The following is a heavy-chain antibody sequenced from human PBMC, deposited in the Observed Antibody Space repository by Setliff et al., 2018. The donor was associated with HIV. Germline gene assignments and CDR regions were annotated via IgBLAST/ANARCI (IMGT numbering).Heavy chain of an antibody. CDR2: IYYSGST. J-gene: IGHJ4*02. D-gene: IGHD3-3*01. CDR3: ASANNFWSGYPPV. V-gene: IGHV4-39*01. CDR1: GGSISSSSYY. Sequence: PSETLSLTCTVSGGSISSSSYYWGWIRQPPGKGLEWIGSIYYSGSTYYNPSLKSRVTISVDTSKNQFPLKLSSVTAADTAVYYCASANNFWSGYPPVWGQGTLVTVSS.